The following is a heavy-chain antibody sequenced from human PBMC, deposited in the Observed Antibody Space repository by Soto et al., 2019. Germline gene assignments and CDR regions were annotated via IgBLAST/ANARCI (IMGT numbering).Heavy chain of an antibody. CDR2: MNPNSGNT. V-gene: IGHV1-8*01. Sequence: QVQLVQSGAEVKKPGASVKVSCKASGYTFTSYDINWVRQATRQGLEWMGWMNPNSGNTGYAQKYMVRVTMTRNTSRSTASMEVSSMRSADTVVYYCAVAVVGRGRQLLYYYGMDVWGQGTTVTVSS. CDR3: AVAVVGRGRQLLYYYGMDV. CDR1: GYTFTSYD. D-gene: IGHD6-19*01. J-gene: IGHJ6*02.